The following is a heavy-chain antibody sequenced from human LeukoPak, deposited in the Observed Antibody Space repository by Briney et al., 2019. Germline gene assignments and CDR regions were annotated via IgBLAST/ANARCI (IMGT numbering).Heavy chain of an antibody. J-gene: IGHJ4*02. CDR1: GYTFTGYY. Sequence: ASVKVSCKASGYTFTGYYMHWVRQAPGQGLEWMGWINPNSGGTNYAQKFQGWVTMTRDTSITTAYMELRSLTSIDTAVYYCARGTPSGWYGAVYWGQGSLVTVSS. V-gene: IGHV1-2*04. CDR3: ARGTPSGWYGAVY. CDR2: INPNSGGT. D-gene: IGHD6-19*01.